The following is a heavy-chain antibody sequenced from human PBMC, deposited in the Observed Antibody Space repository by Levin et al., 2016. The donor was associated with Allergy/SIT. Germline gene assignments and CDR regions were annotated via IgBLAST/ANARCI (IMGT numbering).Heavy chain of an antibody. CDR3: ARWAAAGLKVDY. D-gene: IGHD6-13*01. Sequence: LRLSCTVSGGSISSGGYYWSWIRQHPGKGLEWIGYIYYSGSTYYNPSLKSRVTISVDTSKNQFSLKLSSVTAADTAVYYCARWAAAGLKVDYWGQGTLVTVSS. CDR2: IYYSGST. CDR1: GGSISSGGYY. V-gene: IGHV4-31*03. J-gene: IGHJ4*02.